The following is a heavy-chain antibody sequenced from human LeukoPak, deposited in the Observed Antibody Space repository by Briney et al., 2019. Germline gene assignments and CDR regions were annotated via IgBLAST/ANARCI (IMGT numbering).Heavy chain of an antibody. J-gene: IGHJ2*01. Sequence: GGSLRLSCAASGFTFSSFTMSWVRQAPEKGLEWLSVYNGGNDGTYYADSVKGRFTISRDNSKNTLYLQLNSLRTEDTAVYYCAKANGITGTTYWYFDLWGCGTLVTVSS. CDR3: AKANGITGTTYWYFDL. CDR1: GFTFSSFT. D-gene: IGHD1-7*01. V-gene: IGHV3-23*01. CDR2: YNGGNDGT.